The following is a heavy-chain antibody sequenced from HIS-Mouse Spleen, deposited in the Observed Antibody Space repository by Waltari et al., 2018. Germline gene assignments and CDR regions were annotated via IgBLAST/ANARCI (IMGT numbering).Heavy chain of an antibody. J-gene: IGHJ4*02. Sequence: QVQLQESGPGLVKPSQTLSLTCPVSGGPISSGGYYWSWIRQHPGKGLEWIGYIYYSGSTYYNPSLKSRVTISVDTSKNQFSLKLSSVTAADTAVYYCARGEGRELKVDYWGQGTLVTVSS. CDR3: ARGEGRELKVDY. CDR1: GGPISSGGYY. CDR2: IYYSGST. V-gene: IGHV4-31*03. D-gene: IGHD1-7*01.